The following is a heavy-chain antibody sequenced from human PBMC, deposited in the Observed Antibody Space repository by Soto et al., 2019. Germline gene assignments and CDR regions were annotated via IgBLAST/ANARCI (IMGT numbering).Heavy chain of an antibody. CDR1: GFTFDDYS. V-gene: IGHV3-21*06. J-gene: IGHJ4*02. Sequence: GGSLRLSCAASGFTFDDYSMNWVRQAPGKGLEWVSYIGRTRKYIAYVDSVKVRFTISRDGAKNSVFLQMNSLRDEDTAVYYCARDHNWSFDYWGQGIPVTVSS. CDR2: IGRTRKYI. CDR3: ARDHNWSFDY. D-gene: IGHD1-20*01.